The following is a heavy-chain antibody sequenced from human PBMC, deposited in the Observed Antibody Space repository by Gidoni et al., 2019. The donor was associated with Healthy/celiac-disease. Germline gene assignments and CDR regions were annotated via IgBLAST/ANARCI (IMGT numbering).Heavy chain of an antibody. CDR2: IYYSGST. Sequence: QVQLQESGPGLVKPSETLSLTCTVSGGSLSSYYWSWLRQPPGKGLEWIGYIYYSGSTNDNPSLKSRVTISVDTSKNQFSLKLSSVTAADTAVYYCARESPNLGTLDYWGQGTLVTVSS. CDR3: ARESPNLGTLDY. V-gene: IGHV4-59*01. D-gene: IGHD7-27*01. CDR1: GGSLSSYY. J-gene: IGHJ4*02.